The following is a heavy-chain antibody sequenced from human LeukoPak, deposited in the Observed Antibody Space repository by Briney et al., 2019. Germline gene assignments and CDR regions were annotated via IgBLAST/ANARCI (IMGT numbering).Heavy chain of an antibody. J-gene: IGHJ6*02. D-gene: IGHD3-10*01. Sequence: ASVKVSCKASGYTFTGCYMHWVRQAPGQGLEWMGWINPNSGGTNYAQKFQGRVTMTRDTSISTAYMELSRLRSDDTAVYYCARGGSELTFSVYYYYYYGMDVWGQGTTVTVSS. CDR2: INPNSGGT. CDR3: ARGGSELTFSVYYYYYYGMDV. V-gene: IGHV1-2*02. CDR1: GYTFTGCY.